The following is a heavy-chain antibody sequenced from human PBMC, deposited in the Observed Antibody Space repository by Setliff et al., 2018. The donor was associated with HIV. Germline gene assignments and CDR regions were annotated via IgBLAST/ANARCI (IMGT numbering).Heavy chain of an antibody. CDR2: IYHSGGT. V-gene: IGHV4-38-2*02. CDR1: GYSISSGYY. Sequence: LSLTCAVSGYSISSGYYWGWIRQPPGKGLQWIGSIYHSGGTYYNPSLKSRVTMSVDTSRNQFSLKLTSVTAADTAVYYCARDFVHLTNYYDSDRYVYWGQGTLVTVSS. J-gene: IGHJ4*02. D-gene: IGHD3-22*01. CDR3: ARDFVHLTNYYDSDRYVY.